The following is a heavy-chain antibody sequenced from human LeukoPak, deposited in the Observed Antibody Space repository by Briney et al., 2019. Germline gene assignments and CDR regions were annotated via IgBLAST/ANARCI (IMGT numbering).Heavy chain of an antibody. D-gene: IGHD4-11*01. J-gene: IGHJ6*03. V-gene: IGHV3-30-3*01. Sequence: GRSLRLSCAASGFTFSSYAMHWVRQAPGKGLEWVAVISYDGSNKYYADSVKGRFTISRDNSKNTLYLQMNSLRAEDTAVYYCAKVALDYTYTPAYYYYMDVWGKGTTVTVSS. CDR2: ISYDGSNK. CDR3: AKVALDYTYTPAYYYYMDV. CDR1: GFTFSSYA.